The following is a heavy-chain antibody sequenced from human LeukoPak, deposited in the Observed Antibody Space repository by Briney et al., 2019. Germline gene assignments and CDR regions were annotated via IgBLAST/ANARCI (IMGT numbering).Heavy chain of an antibody. D-gene: IGHD2-2*01. V-gene: IGHV3-33*01. CDR1: GFTFSSYG. CDR2: IWYDGSNK. Sequence: GGSLRLSCAASGFTFSSYGMHWVRQAPGKGLEWVAVIWYDGSNKYYADSVKGRFTISRDNSKNTLYLQMNSLRAEDTAVYYCARAGFDCSSTSCPQDYHYYGMDVWGQGTTVTVSS. J-gene: IGHJ6*02. CDR3: ARAGFDCSSTSCPQDYHYYGMDV.